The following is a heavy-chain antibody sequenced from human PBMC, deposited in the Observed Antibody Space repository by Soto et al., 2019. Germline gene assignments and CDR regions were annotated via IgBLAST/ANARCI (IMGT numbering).Heavy chain of an antibody. J-gene: IGHJ4*02. D-gene: IGHD2-8*01. CDR1: GGSISTGAYS. Sequence: QLQLQESGSGLVKPSQTLSLTCAVSGGSISTGAYSWSWIRQPPGNGLEWIGYIYHSGSAYYNPSLKSLVTMSVDRSKNQFSLKLSSVSAADTAVYYCARGKWSSPEDYWGQGTLVTVSS. CDR2: IYHSGSA. CDR3: ARGKWSSPEDY. V-gene: IGHV4-30-2*01.